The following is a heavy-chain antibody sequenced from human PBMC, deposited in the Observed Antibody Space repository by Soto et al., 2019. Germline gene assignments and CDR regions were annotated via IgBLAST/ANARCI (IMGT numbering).Heavy chain of an antibody. J-gene: IGHJ4*02. CDR2: IYHSGST. D-gene: IGHD3-9*01. CDR3: ASALYYDILTGYYRDY. CDR1: GGSISSSNW. Sequence: TSETLSLTCAVSGGSISSSNWWSWVRQPPGKGLEWIGEIYHSGSTNYNPSLKSRVTISVDKSKNQFSLKLSSVTAADTAVYYCASALYYDILTGYYRDYWGQGTLVTVSS. V-gene: IGHV4-4*02.